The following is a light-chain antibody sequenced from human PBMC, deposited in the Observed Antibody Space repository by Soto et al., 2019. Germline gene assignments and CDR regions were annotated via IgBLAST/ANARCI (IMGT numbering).Light chain of an antibody. V-gene: IGKV3-20*01. Sequence: EIVLTQSPGTLSLSPGERATLSCRASQSVSSSSLAWYQQKRDQAPRLLIYGASSRATGIPDRFSGGGSGADFTLTISRLEPEDFEVYYCQVSGRSAPYTFGQGTRLEIK. J-gene: IGKJ2*01. CDR1: QSVSSSS. CDR2: GAS. CDR3: QVSGRSAPYT.